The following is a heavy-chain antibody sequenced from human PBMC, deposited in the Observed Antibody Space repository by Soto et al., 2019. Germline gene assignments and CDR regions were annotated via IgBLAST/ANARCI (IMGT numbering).Heavy chain of an antibody. CDR2: ISGDGVST. Sequence: LRPSCAASGISIRNYAMSWVRQPPGTGLEGVSAISGDGVSTCYADSVTGRFTISRVNSKYALFLQMNRLRCDDTVGYFCVKDRSWAVGVGAAAHFEFWGQGAPVTVS. D-gene: IGHD1-26*01. J-gene: IGHJ4*02. CDR1: GISIRNYA. V-gene: IGHV3-23*01. CDR3: VKDRSWAVGVGAAAHFEF.